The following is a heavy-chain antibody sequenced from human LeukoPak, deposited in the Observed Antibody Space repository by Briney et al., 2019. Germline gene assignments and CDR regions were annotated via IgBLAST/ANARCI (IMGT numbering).Heavy chain of an antibody. CDR1: GYSISTGYY. CDR2: FYHGGST. V-gene: IGHV4-38-2*02. CDR3: AILRSGLADY. Sequence: SETLSLTCTVSGYSISTGYYWDWIRQPPGKGLEWIGTFYHGGSTYYNPSLKSRVTISVDTSKNQFSLKLSSVTAADTAVYYCAILRSGLADYWGQGTLVTVSS. J-gene: IGHJ4*02. D-gene: IGHD2-15*01.